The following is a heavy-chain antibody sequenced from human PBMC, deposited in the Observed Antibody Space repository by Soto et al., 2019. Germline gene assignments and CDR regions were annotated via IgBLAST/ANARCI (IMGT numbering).Heavy chain of an antibody. J-gene: IGHJ5*01. V-gene: IGHV1-2*02. CDR3: ARDLGVSSDWFDS. CDR2: INPNSGGT. Sequence: ASVKVSCKASGYAFTGYYMHWVLQAPGQGLEWMGWINPNSGGTNYAQKFQGRVTMTRDTSISTAYMELSRLRSDDTAVYYCARDLGVSSDWFDSWGQGTLVTVSS. CDR1: GYAFTGYY. D-gene: IGHD3-10*01.